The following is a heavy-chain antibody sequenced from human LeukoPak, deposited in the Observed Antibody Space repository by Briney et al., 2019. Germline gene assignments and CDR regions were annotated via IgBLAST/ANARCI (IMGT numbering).Heavy chain of an antibody. D-gene: IGHD6-13*01. CDR1: GFTFSSYW. CDR3: ARDLQELVRYNWFDP. CDR2: IKQDGSEK. Sequence: GGSLRLSCAASGFTFSSYWMSWVRQAPGKGLEWVANIKQDGSEKYYVDSVKGRFTISRDNAKNSLYLQMNSLRAEDTAVYYCARDLQELVRYNWFDPWGQGTLVTVSS. J-gene: IGHJ5*02. V-gene: IGHV3-7*01.